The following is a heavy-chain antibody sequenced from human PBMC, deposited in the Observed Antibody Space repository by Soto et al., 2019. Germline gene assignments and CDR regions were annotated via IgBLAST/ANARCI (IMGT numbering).Heavy chain of an antibody. CDR1: LFTFSIYG. J-gene: IGHJ4*02. CDR3: AKDRRAGGNYGFYSDF. Sequence: QLGGSLRLSCSASLFTFSIYGMTWFRQAPGKGLEWVSFSSATGAGTYYADSVKGRFTISRDNSKNTLYLQMTSLRADDTAVYYCAKDRRAGGNYGFYSDFWGQGALVTV. D-gene: IGHD1-7*01. V-gene: IGHV3-23*01. CDR2: SSATGAGT.